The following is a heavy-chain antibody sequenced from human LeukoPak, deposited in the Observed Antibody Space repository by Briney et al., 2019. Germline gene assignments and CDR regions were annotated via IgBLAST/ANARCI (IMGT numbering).Heavy chain of an antibody. V-gene: IGHV3-33*01. CDR3: ASHSGYDFGFDY. CDR2: IWYDGSNK. CDR1: GFTFSSYG. Sequence: GRSLRLSCAASGFTFSSYGMHWVRQAPGKGLEWVAVIWYDGSNKYYADSVKGRFTISRDNSKNTLYLQMNSLRAEDMAVYYCASHSGYDFGFDYWGQGTLVTVSS. D-gene: IGHD5-12*01. J-gene: IGHJ4*02.